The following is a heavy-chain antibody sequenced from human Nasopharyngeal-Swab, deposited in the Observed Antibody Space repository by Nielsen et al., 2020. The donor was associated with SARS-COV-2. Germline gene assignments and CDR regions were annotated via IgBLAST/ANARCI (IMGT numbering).Heavy chain of an antibody. D-gene: IGHD7-27*01. CDR3: ARTLGSDDAFDI. J-gene: IGHJ3*02. CDR2: ISSNGGST. V-gene: IGHV3-64*01. Sequence: GESLKISCAASGFTFSSYAMHWVRQAPGKGLEYVSAISSNGGSTYYANSVKGRFTISRDNSKNTLYLQMGSLRAEDMDVYYCARTLGSDDAFDIWGQGTMVTVSS. CDR1: GFTFSSYA.